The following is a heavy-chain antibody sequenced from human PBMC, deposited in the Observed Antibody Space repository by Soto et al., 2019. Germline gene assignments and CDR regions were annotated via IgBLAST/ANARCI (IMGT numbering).Heavy chain of an antibody. CDR2: IDPSDSYI. J-gene: IGHJ3*02. CDR1: GYSFTSYW. CDR3: ARKNTIFEVMDAFDI. D-gene: IGHD3-3*01. Sequence: GESLKISCKGSGYSFTSYWISWVRQMPGKGLEWMGRIDPSDSYINYSPSFQGHVTISADKSISTAYLQWSSLKASDTAMYYCARKNTIFEVMDAFDIWGQGTMVTVSS. V-gene: IGHV5-10-1*01.